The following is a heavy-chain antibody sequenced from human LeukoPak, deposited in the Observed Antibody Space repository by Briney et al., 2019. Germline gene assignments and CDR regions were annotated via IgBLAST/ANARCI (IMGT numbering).Heavy chain of an antibody. Sequence: GGSLRLSCAASGFTFSSYGMHWVRQAPGKGLEWVAFIRYDGSNKYYADSVKGRFTISRDNSKNTLYLQMNSLRAEDTAVYYCAKFGYGFYYYYYYMDVWGKGTTVTVSS. CDR1: GFTFSSYG. D-gene: IGHD5-18*01. V-gene: IGHV3-30*02. J-gene: IGHJ6*03. CDR2: IRYDGSNK. CDR3: AKFGYGFYYYYYYMDV.